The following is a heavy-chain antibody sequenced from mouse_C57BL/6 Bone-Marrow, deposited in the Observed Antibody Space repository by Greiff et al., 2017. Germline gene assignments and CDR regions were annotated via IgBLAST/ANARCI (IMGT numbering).Heavy chain of an antibody. CDR3: ARPFITTVDYYAMDY. J-gene: IGHJ4*01. V-gene: IGHV1-81*01. CDR1: GYTFTSYG. CDR2: IYPRSGNT. D-gene: IGHD1-1*01. Sequence: QVQLQQSGAELARPGASVKLSCKASGYTFTSYGISWVKQRTGQGLEWIGEIYPRSGNTYYNEKFKGKATLTAAKSSSTAYMELRSLTSEDSAVYFCARPFITTVDYYAMDYWGQGTSVTVSS.